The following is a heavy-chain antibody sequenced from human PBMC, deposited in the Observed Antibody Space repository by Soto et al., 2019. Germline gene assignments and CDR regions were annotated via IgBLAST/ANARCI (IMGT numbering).Heavy chain of an antibody. V-gene: IGHV4-34*01. J-gene: IGHJ5*02. D-gene: IGHD3-16*02. Sequence: PSETLSLTCAVYGGSFSGYYWSWIRQPPGKGLEWIGEINHSGSTNYNPSLKSRVTISVDTSKNQFSLKLSSVTAADTAVYYCARLPTLTPPAYYDYIWGSYRTNWFDPWGQGTLVTVSS. CDR3: ARLPTLTPPAYYDYIWGSYRTNWFDP. CDR1: GGSFSGYY. CDR2: INHSGST.